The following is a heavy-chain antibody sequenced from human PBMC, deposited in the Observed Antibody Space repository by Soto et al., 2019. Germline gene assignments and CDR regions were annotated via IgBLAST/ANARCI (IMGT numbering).Heavy chain of an antibody. V-gene: IGHV3-11*01. CDR1: GFTFSYYQ. Sequence: LXLSCATSGFTFSYYQMTWVLQAPGKGLEWISHISNSGGIIEYAESVKGRFSISRDNAKSSVYLQMNNLRAEDTAIYYCERDRMPDRYLGYIWAQGTMVTVSS. D-gene: IGHD2-2*01. CDR2: ISNSGGII. CDR3: ERDRMPDRYLGYI. J-gene: IGHJ3*01.